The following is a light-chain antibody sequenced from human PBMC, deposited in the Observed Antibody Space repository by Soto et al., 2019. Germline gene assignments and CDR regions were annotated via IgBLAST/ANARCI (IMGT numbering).Light chain of an antibody. CDR2: DAS. CDR3: QQYNNWPYT. Sequence: EIVMTQSPATLAVSPGERVTLSCRASQSVGRNLAWYQQRPGQAPRLLIYDASPRATTIPDRFSGSGYETDVTLTIRSLQSEDLAVYFCQQYNNWPYTFGQGTKLE. CDR1: QSVGRN. J-gene: IGKJ2*01. V-gene: IGKV3-15*01.